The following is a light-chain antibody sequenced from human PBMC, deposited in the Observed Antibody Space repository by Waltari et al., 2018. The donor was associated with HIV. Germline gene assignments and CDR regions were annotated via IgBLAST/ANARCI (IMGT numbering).Light chain of an antibody. CDR3: QQYHNWPPWT. CDR2: DAS. CDR1: QSVSTN. Sequence: EIVMTQSPATLSVSPGGRATLSCRASQSVSTNLAWYQQKPGQAPRLLISDASRRATGVPARFSGSASGTEFTLTISNLQSEDFAVYYCQQYHNWPPWTFGQGTKVEIK. V-gene: IGKV3-15*01. J-gene: IGKJ1*01.